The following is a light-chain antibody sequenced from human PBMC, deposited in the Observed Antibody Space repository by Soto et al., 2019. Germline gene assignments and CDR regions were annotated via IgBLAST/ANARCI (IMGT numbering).Light chain of an antibody. J-gene: IGLJ3*02. CDR1: SSNIGSNY. CDR2: RNN. V-gene: IGLV1-47*01. Sequence: QSVLTQPPSASGTPGQRVTISCSGSSSNIGSNYVYWYQQLPGTAPKLLIYRNNQRPSGVPDRFSGSKSGTSASLAISGLRSEDEADYYCAAWHDSLSAWVFGGGTKLTVL. CDR3: AAWHDSLSAWV.